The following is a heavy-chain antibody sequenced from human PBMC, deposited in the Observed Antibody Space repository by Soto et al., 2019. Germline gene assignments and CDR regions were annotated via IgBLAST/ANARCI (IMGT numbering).Heavy chain of an antibody. J-gene: IGHJ4*02. CDR2: ISYDGSNK. CDR3: ASTQIAAAEY. V-gene: IGHV3-30-3*01. D-gene: IGHD6-13*01. CDR1: GFTFSSYA. Sequence: QVQLVESGGGVVQPGRSLRLSCAASGFTFSSYAMHWVRQAPGKGLEWVAVISYDGSNKYYADSVKVRFTISRDNSKDTLYLQRIRLRAEDTAVYYCASTQIAAAEYWGQGTLVTVSS.